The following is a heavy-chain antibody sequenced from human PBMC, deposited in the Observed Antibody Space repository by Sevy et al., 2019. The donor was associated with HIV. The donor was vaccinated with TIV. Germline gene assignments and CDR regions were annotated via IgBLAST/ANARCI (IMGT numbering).Heavy chain of an antibody. CDR1: GFSFSDYT. CDR2: MSSSITYT. CDR3: ARDGGFMVRDSSDY. D-gene: IGHD3-22*01. Sequence: GGSLRLSCEASGFSFSDYTMTWVRQAPGKGLEWVSSMSSSITYTYYADSLKGRFTISRDNAKSSLYLQMNSLRAEDTGVYYGARDGGFMVRDSSDYWGQGTLVTVSS. V-gene: IGHV3-21*03. J-gene: IGHJ4*02.